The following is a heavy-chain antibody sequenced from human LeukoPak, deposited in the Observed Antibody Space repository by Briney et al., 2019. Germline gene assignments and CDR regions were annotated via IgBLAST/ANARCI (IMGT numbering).Heavy chain of an antibody. CDR1: GFTFDDYA. J-gene: IGHJ2*01. Sequence: PGGSLRLSCAASGFTFDDYAMHWVRQAPGKGLEWVSGISWNSGSIGYADSVKGRFTISRDNAKNSLYLQMNSLRAEDTALYYCAKEPHSGYDSGWYFDLWGRGTLVTVSS. V-gene: IGHV3-9*01. CDR2: ISWNSGSI. CDR3: AKEPHSGYDSGWYFDL. D-gene: IGHD5-12*01.